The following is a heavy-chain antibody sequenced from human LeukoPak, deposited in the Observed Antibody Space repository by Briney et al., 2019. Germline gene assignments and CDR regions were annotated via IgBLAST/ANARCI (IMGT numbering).Heavy chain of an antibody. V-gene: IGHV3-30*02. Sequence: GGSLRLSCAASGFTFSSYGMHWVRQAPGKGLEWVAVIWYDGSNKYYADSVKGRFTISRDNSKNTLYLQMSSLRAEDTAVYYCAKGSSPYDYYYYGMDVWGQGTTVTVSS. CDR3: AKGSSPYDYYYYGMDV. CDR2: IWYDGSNK. D-gene: IGHD2-2*01. J-gene: IGHJ6*02. CDR1: GFTFSSYG.